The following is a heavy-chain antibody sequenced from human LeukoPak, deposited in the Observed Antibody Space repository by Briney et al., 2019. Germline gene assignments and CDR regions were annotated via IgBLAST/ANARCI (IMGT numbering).Heavy chain of an antibody. Sequence: GGSLRLSCAASGFTFSSYWMSWVRQAPGKGLEWVANIKQDGSEKYYVDSVMGRFTISRDNAKNSLYLQMNSLRAEDTAVYYCARDLLSITGTTLWDFWGQGILVTVSS. V-gene: IGHV3-7*01. CDR2: IKQDGSEK. CDR3: ARDLLSITGTTLWDF. D-gene: IGHD1-14*01. J-gene: IGHJ4*02. CDR1: GFTFSSYW.